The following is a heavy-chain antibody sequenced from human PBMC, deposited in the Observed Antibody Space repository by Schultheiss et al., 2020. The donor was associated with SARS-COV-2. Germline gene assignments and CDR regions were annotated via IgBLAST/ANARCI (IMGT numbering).Heavy chain of an antibody. CDR1: GGSFSGYY. CDR2: INHSGST. J-gene: IGHJ6*02. Sequence: SETLSLTFAVYGGSFSGYYWSWIRQPPGKGLEWIGEINHSGSTNYNPSLKSRVTISVDTSKNQFSLKLSSVTAADSAVYYCARGPYYDFWSGPYYYYGMDVWGQGTTVTVSS. V-gene: IGHV4-34*01. D-gene: IGHD3-3*01. CDR3: ARGPYYDFWSGPYYYYGMDV.